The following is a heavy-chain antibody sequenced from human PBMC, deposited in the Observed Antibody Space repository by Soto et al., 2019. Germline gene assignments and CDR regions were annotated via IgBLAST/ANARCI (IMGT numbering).Heavy chain of an antibody. CDR2: IIPIFGTA. Sequence: SVKVSCKASGGTFSSYAISWVRQAPGQGLEWMGGIIPIFGTANYAQKFQGRVTITADESTSTAYMELSSLRSEDTAVYYCARVSAEIQLGFDYWGQGTLVTVSS. D-gene: IGHD5-18*01. J-gene: IGHJ4*02. CDR1: GGTFSSYA. CDR3: ARVSAEIQLGFDY. V-gene: IGHV1-69*13.